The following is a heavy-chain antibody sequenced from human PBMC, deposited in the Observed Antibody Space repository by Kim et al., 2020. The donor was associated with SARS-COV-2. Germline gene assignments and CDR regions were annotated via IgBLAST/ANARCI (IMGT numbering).Heavy chain of an antibody. D-gene: IGHD2-15*01. J-gene: IGHJ4*01. Sequence: GGSLRLFCSASGFDFSIYWMHWVRQGPGKGLVWVSRANSDISIRDYADSVKGRFTVSRDNAKNTLYLHMNSLRADDTAVYYCARSAYTPMFDYWGQGTPV. CDR2: ANSDISIR. CDR3: ARSAYTPMFDY. V-gene: IGHV3-74*01. CDR1: GFDFSIYW.